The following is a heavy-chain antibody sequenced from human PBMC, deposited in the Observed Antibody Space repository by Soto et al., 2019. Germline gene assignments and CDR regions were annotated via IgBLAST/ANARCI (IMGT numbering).Heavy chain of an antibody. CDR2: IIPILGIA. V-gene: IGHV1-69*04. CDR3: ARDDGGSSWDNSFDY. CDR1: GGSFSSYT. Sequence: SVKVSCKASGGSFSSYTSSWVRQAPGQGLEWMGRIIPILGIANYAQKFQGRVTITADKSTSTAYMELSGLRSEDTAVYYCARDDGGSSWDNSFDYWGQGTLVTVSS. J-gene: IGHJ4*02. D-gene: IGHD6-13*01.